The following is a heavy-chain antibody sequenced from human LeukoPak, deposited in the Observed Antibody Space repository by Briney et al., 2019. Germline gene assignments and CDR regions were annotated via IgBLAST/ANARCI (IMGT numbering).Heavy chain of an antibody. J-gene: IGHJ6*04. D-gene: IGHD3-10*01. Sequence: PGGSLRLSCAVSGVTFNNSWMSWVRQAPGKGLEWVGLIKSKSDGGTTDYAAPVKGRFSVSKDDSQNKLYLQMNSLKIEDTAVYYCTTLPMLRRFIGRSPTDFYYDSDVWGEGTTVTVSS. CDR3: TTLPMLRRFIGRSPTDFYYDSDV. CDR1: GVTFNNSW. CDR2: IKSKSDGGTT. V-gene: IGHV3-15*01.